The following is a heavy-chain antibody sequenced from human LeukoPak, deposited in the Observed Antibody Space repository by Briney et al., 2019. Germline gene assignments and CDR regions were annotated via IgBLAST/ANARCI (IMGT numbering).Heavy chain of an antibody. D-gene: IGHD1-14*01. Sequence: GGSLRLSCAASGFTFSNYWMHWVRQAPGKGLVWASRINSDVSNTSYADSVKGRFTISRDNAKNTLYLQMNSLRAEDTAVYYCARQPDYWGQGTLVTVSS. CDR2: INSDVSNT. CDR3: ARQPDY. V-gene: IGHV3-74*01. CDR1: GFTFSNYW. J-gene: IGHJ4*02.